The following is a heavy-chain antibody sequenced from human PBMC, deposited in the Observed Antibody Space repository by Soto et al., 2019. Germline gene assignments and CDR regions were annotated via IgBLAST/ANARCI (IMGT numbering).Heavy chain of an antibody. J-gene: IGHJ5*02. D-gene: IGHD4-17*01. Sequence: SETLSLTCTVSGGSISTYYWSWIRQPPGKGLEWIGYVYNSGSTKYNPSLKSRVTIWESTSKNQVSLRLTSVTAADTAVYYCARDRQHTYGNCFNPWGQGTLVTVSS. CDR2: VYNSGST. CDR1: GGSISTYY. V-gene: IGHV4-59*01. CDR3: ARDRQHTYGNCFNP.